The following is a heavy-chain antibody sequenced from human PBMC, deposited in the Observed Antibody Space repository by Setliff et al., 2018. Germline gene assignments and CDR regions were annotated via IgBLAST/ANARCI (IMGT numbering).Heavy chain of an antibody. V-gene: IGHV4-34*01. CDR3: ARGRDRIAARRGNWFDP. CDR1: GGSFSGYS. D-gene: IGHD6-6*01. Sequence: SETLSLTCAVYGGSFSGYSWSWTRQPPGKGLEWIGEINHSGRTNYNPSLKNRVTISVDTSKNQFSLKLSSVTAADTAVFYCARGRDRIAARRGNWFDPWGQGTLVTVSS. CDR2: INHSGRT. J-gene: IGHJ5*02.